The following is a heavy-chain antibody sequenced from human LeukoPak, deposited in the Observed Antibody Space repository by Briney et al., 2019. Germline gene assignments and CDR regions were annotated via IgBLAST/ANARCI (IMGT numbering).Heavy chain of an antibody. CDR1: GGTFSSYA. CDR3: ARASYYYDSSGLIDY. CDR2: IIPILGIA. D-gene: IGHD3-22*01. J-gene: IGHJ4*02. V-gene: IGHV1-69*04. Sequence: GASVKVSCKASGGTFSSYAISWVRQAPGQGLEWMGRIIPILGIANYAQKFQGRVTITADKSTSTAYMELSSLRSEDTAVYYCARASYYYDSSGLIDYWGQGTLVTVSS.